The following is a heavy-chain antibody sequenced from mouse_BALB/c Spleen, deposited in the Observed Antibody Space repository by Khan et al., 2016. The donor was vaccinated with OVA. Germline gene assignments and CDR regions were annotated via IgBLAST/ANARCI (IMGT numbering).Heavy chain of an antibody. J-gene: IGHJ3*01. CDR2: ISYSGNT. Sequence: VQLKESGPGLVKPSQSLSLTCTVTGYSITSEFAWNWIRQFPGNKLEWMGYISYSGNTRYNPSLKSLISITRDTSRNQFFLKLNSVTTEDTATYYCARKDYYDYDPFPYWGQGTLVTVSA. CDR1: GYSITSEFA. V-gene: IGHV3-2*02. CDR3: ARKDYYDYDPFPY. D-gene: IGHD2-4*01.